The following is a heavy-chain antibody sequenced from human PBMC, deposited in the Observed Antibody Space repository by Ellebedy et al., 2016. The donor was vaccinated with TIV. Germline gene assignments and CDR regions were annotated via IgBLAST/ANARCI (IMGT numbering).Heavy chain of an antibody. CDR1: GGSFSGYY. V-gene: IGHV4-34*01. D-gene: IGHD5-18*01. Sequence: SETLSLTXAVYGGSFSGYYWSWIRQPPGKGLEWIGEINHSGSTNYNPSLKSRVTISVDTSKNQFSLKLSSVTAADTAVYYCARVPLVWLRRAFDIWGQGTMVTVSS. CDR2: INHSGST. J-gene: IGHJ3*02. CDR3: ARVPLVWLRRAFDI.